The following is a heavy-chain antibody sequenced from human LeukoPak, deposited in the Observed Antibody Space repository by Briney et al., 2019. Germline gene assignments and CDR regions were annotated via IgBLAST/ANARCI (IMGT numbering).Heavy chain of an antibody. V-gene: IGHV1-3*03. CDR3: ARGRGPPNTNRDFYYYYYMDV. CDR1: GYTFTNYA. J-gene: IGHJ6*03. D-gene: IGHD3-10*01. CDR2: INAANGHT. Sequence: ASVKVSCKTSGYTFTNYAIHWVRQAPGQRFEWMGWINAANGHTKYSQEFQGRITITRDTSATTAYMELSNLRSEDMALYYCARGRGPPNTNRDFYYYYYMDVWGTGTTVTVSS.